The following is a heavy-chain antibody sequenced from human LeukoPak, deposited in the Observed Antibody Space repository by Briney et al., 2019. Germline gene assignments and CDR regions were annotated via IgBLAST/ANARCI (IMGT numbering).Heavy chain of an antibody. CDR1: GGSIRRGSYY. V-gene: IGHV4-61*02. CDR2: IYTSGST. D-gene: IGHD5-18*01. J-gene: IGHJ4*02. Sequence: SETLSLTCPVSGGSIRRGSYYWSWIRQPAGKGLEWIGRIYTSGSTNYNPSLKSRVTISVDTSKNQFSLKLCSVTAADTAVYYCARAGYSYGYWIFDYWGQGTLVSVSS. CDR3: ARAGYSYGYWIFDY.